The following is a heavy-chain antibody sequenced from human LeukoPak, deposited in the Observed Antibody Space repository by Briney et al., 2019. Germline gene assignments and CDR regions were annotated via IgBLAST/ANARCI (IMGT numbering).Heavy chain of an antibody. CDR2: IHYSGST. V-gene: IGHV4-59*01. D-gene: IGHD3-10*01. CDR1: GGSISSYY. CDR3: ARIPVSYGSGSYGYFDS. Sequence: SETLSLTCTVSGGSISSYYWSWIRQPPGKGLEWIGYIHYSGSTNYNPSLESRVTISIDTSKNQFSLKLSSVTAADTAVYYCARIPVSYGSGSYGYFDSWGQGTLVTVSS. J-gene: IGHJ4*02.